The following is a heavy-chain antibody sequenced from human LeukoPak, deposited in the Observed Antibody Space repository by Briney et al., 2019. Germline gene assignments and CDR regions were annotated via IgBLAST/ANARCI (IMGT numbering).Heavy chain of an antibody. CDR3: ARYYYGSGTYYKPDDAFDI. Sequence: GGSLRLSCAASGFTVRSNYMNWVRQAPGKGLEWVSVIYSGGSTFYADSVKGRFTISRDNSKNTLYLQMNSLRAEDTAVYYCARYYYGSGTYYKPDDAFDIWGQGTMVTVSS. J-gene: IGHJ3*02. D-gene: IGHD3-10*01. CDR2: IYSGGST. V-gene: IGHV3-66*01. CDR1: GFTVRSNY.